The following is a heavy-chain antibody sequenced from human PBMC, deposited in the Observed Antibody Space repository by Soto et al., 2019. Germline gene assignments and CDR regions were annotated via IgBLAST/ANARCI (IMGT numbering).Heavy chain of an antibody. Sequence: QVQLQESGPGLVKSSETLSLTCTVSGGSISSYCWSWIRQAPGKGLEWTGYICYSGNTNYNPSLASRLTMSVDTSKNHFSQKLSSVTAADTAVYYCARHRGLYSDFYFDYWGQGTLVTVSS. CDR3: ARHRGLYSDFYFDY. V-gene: IGHV4-59*08. CDR2: ICYSGNT. D-gene: IGHD4-17*01. CDR1: GGSISSYC. J-gene: IGHJ4*02.